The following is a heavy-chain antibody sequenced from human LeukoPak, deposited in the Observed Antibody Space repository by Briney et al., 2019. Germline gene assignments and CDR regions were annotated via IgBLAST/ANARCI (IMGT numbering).Heavy chain of an antibody. CDR2: IYYSGST. V-gene: IGHV4-39*07. Sequence: SETLSLTCTVSGGSISSSSYYWGWIRQPPGKGMEWIGSIYYSGSTYYNPSLNGRVSISRDTSNNFFSLRLRSVTAADTAVYFCARGRVSSSTWYSTYYYFFYMDFWGKGTTVTVSS. J-gene: IGHJ6*03. CDR3: ARGRVSSSTWYSTYYYFFYMDF. CDR1: GGSISSSSYY. D-gene: IGHD4-11*01.